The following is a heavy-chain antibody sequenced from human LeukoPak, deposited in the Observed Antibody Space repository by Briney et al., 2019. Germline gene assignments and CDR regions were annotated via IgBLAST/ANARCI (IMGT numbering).Heavy chain of an antibody. CDR3: ARDTLGWFDP. J-gene: IGHJ5*02. Sequence: SETLSLTCTVSGASISSYYWSWIRQPPGKGLEWIGYIYYSGSTNYNPSLKSRVTISVDTSKNQFSLKLSSVTAADTAVYYCARDTLGWFDPWGQGTLVTVSS. V-gene: IGHV4-59*01. CDR2: IYYSGST. CDR1: GASISSYY. D-gene: IGHD3-16*01.